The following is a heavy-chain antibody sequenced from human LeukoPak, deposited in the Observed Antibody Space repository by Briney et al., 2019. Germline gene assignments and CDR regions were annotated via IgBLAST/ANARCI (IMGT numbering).Heavy chain of an antibody. CDR2: INHSGST. CDR3: ARGQVGAAFDY. J-gene: IGHJ4*02. CDR1: GGSFSGYY. D-gene: IGHD1-26*01. Sequence: SSETLSLTCAVYGGSFSGYYWSWIRQPPGKGLEWIGEINHSGSTNYNPSLKSRVTISVDTSKNQFSLKLSSVTAADTAVYYCARGQVGAAFDYWGQGTLVTVSS. V-gene: IGHV4-34*01.